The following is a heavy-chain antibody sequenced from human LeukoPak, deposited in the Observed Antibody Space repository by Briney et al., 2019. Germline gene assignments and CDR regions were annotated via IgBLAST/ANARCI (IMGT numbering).Heavy chain of an antibody. CDR1: GYTFTSYG. CDR3: ARGSMWYFDY. CDR2: ISAYNGNT. D-gene: IGHD2/OR15-2a*01. J-gene: IGHJ4*02. Sequence: GASVKVSCKASGYTFTSYGISWVRQAPGQGLEWMGWISAYNGNTNYAQKFQGRVTMTRDTSISTAYMELSRLRSDDTAVYYCARGSMWYFDYWDQGTLVTVSS. V-gene: IGHV1-18*01.